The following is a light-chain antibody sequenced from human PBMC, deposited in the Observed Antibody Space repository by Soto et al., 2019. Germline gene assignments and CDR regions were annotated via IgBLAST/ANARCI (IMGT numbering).Light chain of an antibody. CDR2: EIS. J-gene: IGLJ1*01. V-gene: IGLV2-8*01. CDR1: SSDVGGYNF. Sequence: QSALTQPPSASGSPGQSVTVSCTGPSSDVGGYNFVSWYQHHPGKAPKLIIYEISKRPSGVPDRFAGSKSGNTASLTVSGLQAEDEADYFCSSYAGNNNYVFGTGTKVTVL. CDR3: SSYAGNNNYV.